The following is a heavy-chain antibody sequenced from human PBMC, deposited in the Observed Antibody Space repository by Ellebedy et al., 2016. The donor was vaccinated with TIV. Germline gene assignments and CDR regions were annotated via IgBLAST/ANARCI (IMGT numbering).Heavy chain of an antibody. J-gene: IGHJ5*02. D-gene: IGHD1-26*01. CDR2: IWFDGTNK. CDR1: GFTFNSYG. V-gene: IGHV3-33*01. CDR3: ARGQGRA. Sequence: GGSLRLXXVASGFTFNSYGMHWVRQAPGKGLEWVAVIWFDGTNKYYADSVKGRFAISRDNSKNTLYLQMNNLGAEDTAVYYCARGQGRAWGQGTLVTVSS.